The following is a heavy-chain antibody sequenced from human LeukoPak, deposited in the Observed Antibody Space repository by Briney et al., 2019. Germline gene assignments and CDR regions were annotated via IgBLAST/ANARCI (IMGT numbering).Heavy chain of an antibody. D-gene: IGHD1-26*01. V-gene: IGHV3-33*01. CDR1: GFTFSSYG. CDR3: ARDPRIEWELYFDC. Sequence: GGSLRLSCAASGFTFSSYGMHWVRQAPGKGLEWVAVIWYDGSNKYYADSVKGRFTISRDNSKNTLYLQMNSLRAEDTAVYYCARDPRIEWELYFDCWGQGILVTVSS. CDR2: IWYDGSNK. J-gene: IGHJ4*02.